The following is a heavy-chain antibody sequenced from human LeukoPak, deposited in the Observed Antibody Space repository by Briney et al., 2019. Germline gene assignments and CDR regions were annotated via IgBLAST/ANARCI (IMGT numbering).Heavy chain of an antibody. V-gene: IGHV3-7*01. D-gene: IGHD3-3*01. CDR1: GFTFSSYW. CDR2: IKDDGSDK. Sequence: PGGSLRLSCAASGFTFSSYWMNWVRQAPGKGLEWVANIKDDGSDKYYVDSVKGRFTISRDNAKTSLYLQMNSLRAEDTAVYYCARDTYYDLWSGYLGDFDYWGQGTPVTVSS. J-gene: IGHJ4*02. CDR3: ARDTYYDLWSGYLGDFDY.